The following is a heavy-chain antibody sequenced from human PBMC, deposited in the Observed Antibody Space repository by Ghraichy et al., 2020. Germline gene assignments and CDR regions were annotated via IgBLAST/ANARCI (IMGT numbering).Heavy chain of an antibody. J-gene: IGHJ6*02. Sequence: GSLSLTCTVSGDSISSHYWSWIRQPPGKGLEWIGFMFESGRSKYNPSLKSRVTMSIDTSKNQFSLKVTSVTAADTAVFYCARVGAGDYDFWGGYGYFGMDVWGQGTTVTVSS. V-gene: IGHV4-59*11. CDR2: MFESGRS. D-gene: IGHD3-3*01. CDR1: GDSISSHY. CDR3: ARVGAGDYDFWGGYGYFGMDV.